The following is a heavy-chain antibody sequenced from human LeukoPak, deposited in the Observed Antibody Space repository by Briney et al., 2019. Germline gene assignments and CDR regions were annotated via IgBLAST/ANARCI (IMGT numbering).Heavy chain of an antibody. D-gene: IGHD6-13*01. CDR2: IKQDGSEK. Sequence: GGSLRLSCAASGFIFSSYWMSWVRQAPGKGLEWVANIKQDGSEKYYVDSVKGRFTISRDNAKNSLYLQMNSLRAEDTAVYYCARDRYSSSWYYFDYWGQGTLVTVSS. V-gene: IGHV3-7*01. J-gene: IGHJ4*02. CDR1: GFIFSSYW. CDR3: ARDRYSSSWYYFDY.